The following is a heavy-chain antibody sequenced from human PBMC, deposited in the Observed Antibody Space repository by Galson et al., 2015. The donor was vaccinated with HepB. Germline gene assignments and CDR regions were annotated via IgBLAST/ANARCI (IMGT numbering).Heavy chain of an antibody. Sequence: SLRLSCAASGFTFSSYGMHWVRQAPGKELEWVAVIWYDGSNKYYADSVKGRFTISRDNSKNTLYLQMNSLRAEDTAVYYCASYYYDSSGYSNDAFDIWGQGTMVTVSS. CDR1: GFTFSSYG. CDR3: ASYYYDSSGYSNDAFDI. V-gene: IGHV3-33*08. D-gene: IGHD3-22*01. J-gene: IGHJ3*02. CDR2: IWYDGSNK.